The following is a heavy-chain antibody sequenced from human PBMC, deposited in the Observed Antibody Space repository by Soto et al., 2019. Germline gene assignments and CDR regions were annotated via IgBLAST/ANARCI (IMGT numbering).Heavy chain of an antibody. V-gene: IGHV3-23*01. CDR1: GFTFSSYA. J-gene: IGHJ4*02. Sequence: PGGSLRLSCAASGFTFSSYAMSWVRQAPGKGLEWVSAISGSGGSTYYADSVKGRFTISRDNSKNTLYLQMNSLRAEDTAVYYCAKELIRRAYYDFWSGSSGSWGQGTLVTVSS. CDR3: AKELIRRAYYDFWSGSSGS. CDR2: ISGSGGST. D-gene: IGHD3-3*01.